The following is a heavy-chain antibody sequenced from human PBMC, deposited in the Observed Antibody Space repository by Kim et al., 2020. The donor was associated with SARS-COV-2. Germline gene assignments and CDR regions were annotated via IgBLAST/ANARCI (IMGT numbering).Heavy chain of an antibody. CDR3: AKDPIAAASTTFDP. J-gene: IGHJ5*02. D-gene: IGHD6-13*01. Sequence: ADSVKGRFTISRDNSKNTLYLQMNSPRAEDTAVYYCAKDPIAAASTTFDPWGQGTLVTVSS. V-gene: IGHV3-23*01.